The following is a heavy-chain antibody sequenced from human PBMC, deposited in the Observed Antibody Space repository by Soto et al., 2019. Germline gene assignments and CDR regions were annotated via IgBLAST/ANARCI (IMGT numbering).Heavy chain of an antibody. CDR2: IYYSGST. CDR3: ARRYGSSFDY. D-gene: IGHD5-12*01. V-gene: IGHV4-59*08. Sequence: PSETLSLTCTLSGGSISSYYWSWIRQPPGKGLEWIGYIYYSGSTNYNPSLKSRVTISVDTSKNQFSLKLSSVTAADTAVYYCARRYGSSFDYWGQGTLVTSPQ. CDR1: GGSISSYY. J-gene: IGHJ4*02.